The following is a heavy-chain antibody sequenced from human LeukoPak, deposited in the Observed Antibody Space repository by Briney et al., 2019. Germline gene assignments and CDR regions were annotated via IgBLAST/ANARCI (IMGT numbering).Heavy chain of an antibody. CDR2: INPNSGGT. J-gene: IGHJ3*02. CDR3: ARCVTPTTADAFDI. CDR1: GYTFTGYY. V-gene: IGHV1-2*02. Sequence: ASVKVSCKASGYTFTGYYMHWVRQAPGQGLEWMGWINPNSGGTNYAQKFQGRVTMTRDTSISTAYMELSRLRSDDTAVCYCARCVTPTTADAFDIWGQGTMVTVSS. D-gene: IGHD2-21*02.